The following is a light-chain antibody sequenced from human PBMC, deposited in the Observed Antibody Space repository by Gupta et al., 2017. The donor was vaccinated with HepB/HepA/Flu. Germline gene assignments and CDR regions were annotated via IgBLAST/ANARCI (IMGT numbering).Light chain of an antibody. V-gene: IGLV2-14*03. CDR2: DVS. J-gene: IGLJ2*01. CDR1: NSDVDGHNY. CDR3: SSYTSSSTVV. Sequence: QSALTPPASVSGSPGQSITIPCTGTNSDVDGHNYVSWYQQHPGKAPKLMIYDVSNRPAGVSNRFSGSKSGSTASLTVSGRQAEDEADYYCSSYTSSSTVVFGGGTKVTVL.